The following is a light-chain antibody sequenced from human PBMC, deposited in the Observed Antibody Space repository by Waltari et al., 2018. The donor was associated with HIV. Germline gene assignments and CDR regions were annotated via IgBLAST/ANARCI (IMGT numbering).Light chain of an antibody. CDR1: SGSIASNY. V-gene: IGLV6-57*01. J-gene: IGLJ3*02. CDR3: QSYDSSNQV. CDR2: EDN. Sequence: NFMLTQPHSVSESPGKTVTISCTRSSGSIASNYVQWYQQRPGSSPTTVIYEDNQRPSGVPERFAGAIDSSSNSASRTIAGRKTEDEADYYCQSYDSSNQVFGGGTKLTVL.